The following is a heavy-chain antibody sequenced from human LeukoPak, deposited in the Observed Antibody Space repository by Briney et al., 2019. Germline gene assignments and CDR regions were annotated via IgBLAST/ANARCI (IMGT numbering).Heavy chain of an antibody. CDR3: ARVPRGGDRFDP. J-gene: IGHJ5*02. CDR2: INHSGST. Sequence: SETLSLTCAVYGGSFSGYYWSWIRQPPGKGLEWIGEINHSGSTNYNPSLKSRVTISVDKSKNQFSLKLSSLRSEDTAVYYCARVPRGGDRFDPWGQGTLVTVSS. D-gene: IGHD3-16*01. CDR1: GGSFSGYY. V-gene: IGHV4-34*01.